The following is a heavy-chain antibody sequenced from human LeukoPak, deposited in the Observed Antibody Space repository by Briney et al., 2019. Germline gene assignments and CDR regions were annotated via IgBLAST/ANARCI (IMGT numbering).Heavy chain of an antibody. CDR1: GGSISSSSYY. CDR2: IYYSGST. J-gene: IGHJ4*02. Sequence: SETLSLTCTVSGGSISSSSYYWGWIRQPPGKGLEWIGSIYYSGSTYYNPSLKSRVTISVDTSKNQFSLKLSSVTAADTAVYYYARLSGYYPDYWGQGTLVTVSS. CDR3: ARLSGYYPDY. D-gene: IGHD3-22*01. V-gene: IGHV4-39*01.